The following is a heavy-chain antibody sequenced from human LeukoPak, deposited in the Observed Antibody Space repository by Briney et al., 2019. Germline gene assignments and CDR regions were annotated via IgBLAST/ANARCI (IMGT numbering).Heavy chain of an antibody. Sequence: SQTLSLTCAISGDSVSSTTAAWNSIRQSPSRGLEWLGRTYYRTRWYSDFAEYVKSRITIDPDTSKNQFSLQLKSVTPEDTAVYYCARDRWANWNYVDYWGQGTLVTVSS. CDR1: GDSVSSTTAA. CDR3: ARDRWANWNYVDY. CDR2: TYYRTRWYS. D-gene: IGHD1-20*01. J-gene: IGHJ4*02. V-gene: IGHV6-1*01.